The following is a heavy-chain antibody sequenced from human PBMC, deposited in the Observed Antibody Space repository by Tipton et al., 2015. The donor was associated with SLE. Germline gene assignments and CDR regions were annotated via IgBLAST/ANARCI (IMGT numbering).Heavy chain of an antibody. CDR1: GFTVSSNY. CDR3: ARFIPMIVVPPYSKTDAFDI. D-gene: IGHD3-22*01. Sequence: LRLSCAASGFTVSSNYMSWVRQAPGKRLEWIGYIYTSGGTNYNPSLKSRVTISVDTSKNQFSLKLSSVTAADTAVYYCARFIPMIVVPPYSKTDAFDIWGQGTMVTVSS. CDR2: IYTSGGT. V-gene: IGHV4-4*09. J-gene: IGHJ3*02.